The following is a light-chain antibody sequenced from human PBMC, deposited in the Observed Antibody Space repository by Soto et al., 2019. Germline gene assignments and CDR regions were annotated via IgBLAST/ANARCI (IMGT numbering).Light chain of an antibody. CDR1: QSVSNNY. CDR3: QQYGSSGT. CDR2: GAS. J-gene: IGKJ1*01. Sequence: EIVLTQSPGTLSLSPGERDTLSCRASQSVSNNYLAWYQPKPGQAPRLLIYGASNTATGIPDRFSVSGSGTDFTLAIRRLEPEDFAVYYCQQYGSSGTFGQGTKVDIK. V-gene: IGKV3-20*01.